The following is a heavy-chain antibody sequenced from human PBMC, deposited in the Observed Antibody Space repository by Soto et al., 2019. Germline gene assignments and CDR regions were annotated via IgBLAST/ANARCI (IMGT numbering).Heavy chain of an antibody. D-gene: IGHD3-10*01. CDR3: ARGPGTMAKIDY. V-gene: IGHV4-31*03. CDR1: GGSISSGGYY. CDR2: IYYSGCT. Sequence: QVQLQESGPGLVKPSQTLSLTCTVSGGSISSGGYYWSWIRQHPGKGLEWIGYIYYSGCTYYNPSLKSRVTISVDTSKRPFSLKLSSVTAADTAVYYCARGPGTMAKIDYWGQGTLVTVSS. J-gene: IGHJ4*02.